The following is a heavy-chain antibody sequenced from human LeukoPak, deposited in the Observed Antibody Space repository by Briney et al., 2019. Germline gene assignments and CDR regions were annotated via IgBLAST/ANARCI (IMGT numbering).Heavy chain of an antibody. CDR3: ARGFYGDYVAVGY. J-gene: IGHJ4*02. Sequence: SVKVSCKASGGTFSSYAISWVRQAPGQGLEWMGGIIPIFGTANYAQKFQGRVTITADESTSTAYMELRSLRSDDTAVYYCARGFYGDYVAVGYWGQGTLVTVSS. CDR1: GGTFSSYA. D-gene: IGHD4-17*01. CDR2: IIPIFGTA. V-gene: IGHV1-69*13.